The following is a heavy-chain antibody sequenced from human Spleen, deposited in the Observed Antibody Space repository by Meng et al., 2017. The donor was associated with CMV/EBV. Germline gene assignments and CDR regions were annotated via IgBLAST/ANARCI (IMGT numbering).Heavy chain of an antibody. Sequence: GESLKISCAASGFTFSNYEMIWVRQAPGKGLEWVSYISSSGSTKHYADSVRGRFTISRDNAKNSLYLQMNSLRAEDTAVYYCAKDVDFWSTYAFDYWGQGTLVTVSS. D-gene: IGHD3-3*01. CDR2: ISSSGSTK. CDR1: GFTFSNYE. CDR3: AKDVDFWSTYAFDY. J-gene: IGHJ4*02. V-gene: IGHV3-48*03.